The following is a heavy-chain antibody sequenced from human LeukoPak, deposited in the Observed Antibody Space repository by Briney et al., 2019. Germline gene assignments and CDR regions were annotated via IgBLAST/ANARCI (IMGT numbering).Heavy chain of an antibody. D-gene: IGHD3-3*01. CDR1: GGTFTSYA. Sequence: SVKVSCKASGGTFTSYAISWVRQAPGQGLEWVGGIIPIFGTANYAQKFQGRVTITADESTSTAYMELSSLRSEDTAVYYCASGPGALTIFGAKNPSYYFDYWGQGTLVTVSS. CDR3: ASGPGALTIFGAKNPSYYFDY. J-gene: IGHJ4*02. V-gene: IGHV1-69*13. CDR2: IIPIFGTA.